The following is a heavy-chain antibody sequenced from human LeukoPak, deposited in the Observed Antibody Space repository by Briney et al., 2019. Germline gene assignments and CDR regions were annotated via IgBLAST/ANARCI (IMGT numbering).Heavy chain of an antibody. J-gene: IGHJ4*02. CDR3: ARNCGLGGTC. Sequence: PGGSLRLSCAASGFTFITYSMHWVRQAPGKGLEWVSYIRSVSDGIYYADSVKGRFTISRDNAKSSLYLQMNSLRDDDTAVYYCARNCGLGGTCWGQGSLVSVCS. CDR2: IRSVSDGI. CDR1: GFTFITYS. D-gene: IGHD3-16*01. V-gene: IGHV3-48*02.